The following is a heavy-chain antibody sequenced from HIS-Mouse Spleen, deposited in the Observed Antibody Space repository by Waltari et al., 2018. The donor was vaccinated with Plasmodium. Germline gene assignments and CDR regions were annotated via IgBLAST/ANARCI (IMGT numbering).Heavy chain of an antibody. CDR2: ISWNSGSI. CDR3: AKDILPSIAARLPDY. CDR1: GFPFDHYA. D-gene: IGHD6-6*01. Sequence: EVHLVASGGGLVQPGRSLRLSCAASGFPFDHYAMHWVRQAPGKGLEWVSVISWNSGSIGYADSVKGRFTISRDNAKNSLYLQMNSLRAEDTALYYCAKDILPSIAARLPDYWGQGTLVTVSS. V-gene: IGHV3-9*01. J-gene: IGHJ4*02.